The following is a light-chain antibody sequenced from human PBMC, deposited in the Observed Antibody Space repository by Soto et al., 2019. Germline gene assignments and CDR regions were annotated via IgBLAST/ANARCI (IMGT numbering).Light chain of an antibody. CDR3: AAWDDSLNGFWV. CDR1: SSNIGSNT. Sequence: QLVLTRPPSASGTPGQRVTISCSGSSSNIGSNTVNWYQQLPGTAPKLLIYSNNQRPSGVPDRFSGSKSGTSASLAISGLQSEDEADYYCAAWDDSLNGFWVFGGGTQLTVL. J-gene: IGLJ3*02. CDR2: SNN. V-gene: IGLV1-44*01.